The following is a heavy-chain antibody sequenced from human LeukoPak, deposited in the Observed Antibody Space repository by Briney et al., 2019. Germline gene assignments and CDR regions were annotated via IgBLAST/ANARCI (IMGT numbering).Heavy chain of an antibody. J-gene: IGHJ3*02. Sequence: GGSLRLSCTASGFTFSTYAMHWVRQAPGKRLECISSISSNGDNTYYAKSVKGRFTISRDNSKNTLYLQMNSLRAEDTAVYYCARGGSYLSAFDIWGQGTMVTVSS. V-gene: IGHV3-64*01. CDR3: ARGGSYLSAFDI. D-gene: IGHD1-26*01. CDR1: GFTFSTYA. CDR2: ISSNGDNT.